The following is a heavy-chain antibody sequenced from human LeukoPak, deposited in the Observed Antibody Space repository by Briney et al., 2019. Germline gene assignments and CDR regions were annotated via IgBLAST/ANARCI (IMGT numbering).Heavy chain of an antibody. CDR2: SRSKAYGGTT. CDR3: TRDGLGIVGAIIPRAFDI. CDR1: GFTFGDYA. Sequence: GGSLRLSCTASGFTFGDYAMSWFRQAPGKGLEWVGFSRSKAYGGTTEYAASVKGRFTISRDDSKSIAYLQMNSLKTEDTAVYYCTRDGLGIVGAIIPRAFDIWGQGTMVTVSS. J-gene: IGHJ3*02. D-gene: IGHD1-26*01. V-gene: IGHV3-49*03.